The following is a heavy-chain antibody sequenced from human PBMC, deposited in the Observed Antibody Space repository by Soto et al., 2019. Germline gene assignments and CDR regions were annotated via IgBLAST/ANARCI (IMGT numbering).Heavy chain of an antibody. V-gene: IGHV4-39*01. CDR3: ARLGSHIVLVPAATRSQRYYYYYGMDV. J-gene: IGHJ6*02. CDR1: GGSISSSSYY. CDR2: IYYSGST. D-gene: IGHD2-2*01. Sequence: LETLSLTCTVSGGSISSSSYYWGWIRQPPGKGLEWIGSIYYSGSTYYNPSLKSRVTISVDTSKNQFSLKLSSVTAADTAVYYCARLGSHIVLVPAATRSQRYYYYYGMDVWGQGTTVTVSS.